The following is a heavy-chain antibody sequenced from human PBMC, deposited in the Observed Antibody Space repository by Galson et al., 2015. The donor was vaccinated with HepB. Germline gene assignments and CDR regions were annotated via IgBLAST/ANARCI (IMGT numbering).Heavy chain of an antibody. V-gene: IGHV1-2*06. CDR3: AREYYIWGSYRSLGYYMDV. J-gene: IGHJ6*03. Sequence: SVKVSCKASGYTFNGYNIHWVRQAPGQGLEWMGRIDPKSGGTYSAQKFQGRVTMTSDTSISTAYMELGRLRSDDTAVYYCAREYYIWGSYRSLGYYMDVWGKVTTVTVSS. CDR1: GYTFNGYN. D-gene: IGHD3-16*02. CDR2: IDPKSGGT.